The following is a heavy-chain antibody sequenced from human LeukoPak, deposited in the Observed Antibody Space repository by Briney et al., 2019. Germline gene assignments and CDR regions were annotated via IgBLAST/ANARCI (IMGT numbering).Heavy chain of an antibody. CDR3: AREGSSIKEFDP. Sequence: PGGSLRLSCAASGFTFSSYAMSWVRQAPGKGLEWVSAISGSGGSTYYADSVKGRFTISRDNAKNSLYLQMNSLRAEDTAVYYCAREGSSIKEFDPWGQGTLVTVSS. J-gene: IGHJ5*02. CDR1: GFTFSSYA. V-gene: IGHV3-23*01. CDR2: ISGSGGST.